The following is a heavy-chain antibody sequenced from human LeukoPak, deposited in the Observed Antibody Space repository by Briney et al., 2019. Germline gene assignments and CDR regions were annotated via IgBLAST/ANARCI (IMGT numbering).Heavy chain of an antibody. CDR1: GFTFSGSA. Sequence: GGSLRLSCAASGFTFSGSAIHWVRQAPGKGLEWVSVISRDGSGTYYADSVKGRFTISGDNSKNTVYLQMNSLEPDDTAVYYCARDAFYSSGTYFDYWGQGTLVTVSP. J-gene: IGHJ4*02. V-gene: IGHV3-30*04. CDR3: ARDAFYSSGTYFDY. CDR2: ISRDGSGT. D-gene: IGHD3-10*01.